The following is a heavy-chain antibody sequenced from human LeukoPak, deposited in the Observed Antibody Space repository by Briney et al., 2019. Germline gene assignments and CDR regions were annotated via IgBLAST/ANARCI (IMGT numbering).Heavy chain of an antibody. CDR2: IWHTSMSA. D-gene: IGHD6-13*01. V-gene: IGHV3-33*06. Sequence: GGSLRLSCGTSGFNFTRHGMHWVRQAPGKGLEWVAVIWHTSMSAFYSDSVKGRFIISRDNSRNTLYLQMSNLRADDTAVYYCAKELGVPAAGWQIQQWGLGTLVPVSS. CDR1: GFNFTRHG. CDR3: AKELGVPAAGWQIQQ. J-gene: IGHJ1*01.